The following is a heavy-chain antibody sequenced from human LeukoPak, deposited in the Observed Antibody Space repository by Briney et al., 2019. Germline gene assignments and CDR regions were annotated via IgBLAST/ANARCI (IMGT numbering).Heavy chain of an antibody. J-gene: IGHJ3*02. CDR3: ARAGLHYYDSSGRAFDI. D-gene: IGHD3-22*01. Sequence: SETLSLTCAVSGGSINSGGYYWSWIRQPPGKGLEWIGYIYHSGSTYYNPSLKSRVTISVDRSKNQFSLKLSSVTAADTAVYYCARAGLHYYDSSGRAFDIWGQGTMVTVSS. CDR1: GGSINSGGYY. V-gene: IGHV4-30-2*01. CDR2: IYHSGST.